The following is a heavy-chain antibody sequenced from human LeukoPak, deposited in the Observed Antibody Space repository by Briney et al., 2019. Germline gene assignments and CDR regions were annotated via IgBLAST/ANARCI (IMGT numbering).Heavy chain of an antibody. Sequence: GSSVKVSCKASGGTFSSYAISWVRQAPGQGLEWMGGIIPIFGTANYAQKVQGRGTITADESTSTAYMELSSLRSEDTAVYYCARESPTRSSSLYYYYYMDVWGKGTTVTVSS. D-gene: IGHD6-6*01. CDR1: GGTFSSYA. J-gene: IGHJ6*03. CDR2: IIPIFGTA. V-gene: IGHV1-69*01. CDR3: ARESPTRSSSLYYYYYMDV.